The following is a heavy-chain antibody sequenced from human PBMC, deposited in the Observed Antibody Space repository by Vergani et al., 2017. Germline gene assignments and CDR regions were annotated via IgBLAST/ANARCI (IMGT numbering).Heavy chain of an antibody. J-gene: IGHJ4*02. CDR2: ITGSGGST. Sequence: EVQLLESGGGLVQPGGSLRLSCAASGFTFSTYAMSWVRQAPGKGLEWVSVITGSGGSTYYADSVKGRFTISRDNSKNMLYLQMNSLRAEDTAVYYCAMGLYGGPLIDYWGQGTLVTVSS. CDR3: AMGLYGGPLIDY. CDR1: GFTFSTYA. V-gene: IGHV3-23*01. D-gene: IGHD4-23*01.